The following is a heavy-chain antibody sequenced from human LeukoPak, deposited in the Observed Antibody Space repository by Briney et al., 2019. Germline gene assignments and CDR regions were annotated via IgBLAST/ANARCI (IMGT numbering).Heavy chain of an antibody. CDR1: GYTLTELS. Sequence: ASVKVSCKVSGYTLTELSMHWVRQAPGKGLEWMGGFDPEDGETIYAQKFQGRVTMTTDTSTSTAYMELRSLRSDDTAVYYCARVYDFWSGYDPYYYYGMDVWGQGTTVTVSS. J-gene: IGHJ6*02. V-gene: IGHV1-24*01. CDR2: FDPEDGET. D-gene: IGHD3-3*01. CDR3: ARVYDFWSGYDPYYYYGMDV.